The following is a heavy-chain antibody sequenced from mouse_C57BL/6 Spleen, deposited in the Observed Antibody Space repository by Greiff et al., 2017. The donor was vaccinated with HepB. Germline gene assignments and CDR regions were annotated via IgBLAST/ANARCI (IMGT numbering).Heavy chain of an antibody. D-gene: IGHD1-1*01. V-gene: IGHV1-22*01. Sequence: VQLQQSGPELVKPGASVKMSCKSSGKKFTDYKMHWVKQSHGKSLEWIGYINPNNGGTSYNQKFKGKATLTVNKSSSTAYMELRSLTSEDSAVYYCARTRFTTDWYFDVWGTGTTVTVSS. J-gene: IGHJ1*03. CDR3: ARTRFTTDWYFDV. CDR2: INPNNGGT. CDR1: GKKFTDYK.